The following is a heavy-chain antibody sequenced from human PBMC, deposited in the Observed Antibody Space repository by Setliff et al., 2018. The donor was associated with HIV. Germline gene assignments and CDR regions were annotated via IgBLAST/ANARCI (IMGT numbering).Heavy chain of an antibody. V-gene: IGHV4-39*07. D-gene: IGHD1-26*01. J-gene: IGHJ6*03. Sequence: SETLSLTCTVSGGSISSGSYYWIWIRQSPGKGLEWIGEINHSGSTHYNPSLKSRFIISVDTSKNQFSLKVNSMTAADTAVYYCARGARLLAAYSDRWDYFYMAVWGKGTTVTVSS. CDR1: GGSISSGSYY. CDR3: ARGARLLAAYSDRWDYFYMAV. CDR2: INHSGST.